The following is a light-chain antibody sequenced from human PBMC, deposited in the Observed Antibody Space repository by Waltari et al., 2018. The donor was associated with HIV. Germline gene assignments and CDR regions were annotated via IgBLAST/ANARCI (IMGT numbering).Light chain of an antibody. V-gene: IGKV3D-20*01. CDR1: QNINNNY. J-gene: IGKJ1*01. CDR2: DTS. Sequence: EIVLTQSPATLSLSPGERATLSCGASQNINNNYLAWYQQKPGLAPRLLIYDTSNRATGIPDRFTGSGSGTDFTLTISRLEPEDFAVYYCQHYGNTPWTFGQGTKVEVK. CDR3: QHYGNTPWT.